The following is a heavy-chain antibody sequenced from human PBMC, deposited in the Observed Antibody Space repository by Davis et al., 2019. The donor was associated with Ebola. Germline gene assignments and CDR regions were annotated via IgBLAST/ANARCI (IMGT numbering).Heavy chain of an antibody. CDR2: INTNTGNP. Sequence: ASVKVSCKASGGTFSSYTISWVRQAPGQGLEWMGWINTNTGNPTYAQGFTGRFVFSLDTSVSTAYLQISSLKAEDTAVYFCAIGGTVAGDYFDNWGQGTLVTVSS. CDR1: GGTFSSYT. D-gene: IGHD6-19*01. V-gene: IGHV7-4-1*02. CDR3: AIGGTVAGDYFDN. J-gene: IGHJ4*02.